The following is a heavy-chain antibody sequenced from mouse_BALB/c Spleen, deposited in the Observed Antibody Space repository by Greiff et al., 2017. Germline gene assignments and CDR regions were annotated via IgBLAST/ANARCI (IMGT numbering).Heavy chain of an antibody. V-gene: IGHV1-54*01. CDR2: INPGSGGT. CDR1: GYAFTNYL. D-gene: IGHD2-14*01. CDR3: ARNYYRYMDY. Sequence: VQLQQSGAELVRPGTSVKVSCKASGYAFTNYLIEWVKQRPGQGLEWIGVINPGSGGTNYNEKFKGKATLTADKSSSTAYMQLSSLTSDDSAVYFCARNYYRYMDYWVKEPQSPSPQ. J-gene: IGHJ4*01.